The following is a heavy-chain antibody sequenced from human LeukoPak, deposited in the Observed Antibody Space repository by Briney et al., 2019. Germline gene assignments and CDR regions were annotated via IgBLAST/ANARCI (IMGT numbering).Heavy chain of an antibody. V-gene: IGHV3-74*01. CDR1: GFTFSSYW. J-gene: IGHJ4*02. CDR2: INSDGSST. CDR3: ARSRYSGSYPDY. Sequence: GSLRLSCAASGFTFSSYWMHWVRQAPGKGLVWVSRINSDGSSTSYADSVKGRFTISRDNAKNTLYLQMNSLRAEDTAVYYCARSRYSGSYPDYWGQGTLVTVSS. D-gene: IGHD1-26*01.